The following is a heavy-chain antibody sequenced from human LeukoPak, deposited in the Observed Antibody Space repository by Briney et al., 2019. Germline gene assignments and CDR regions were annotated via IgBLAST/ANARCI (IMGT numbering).Heavy chain of an antibody. CDR1: GFTFSSYG. J-gene: IGHJ4*02. D-gene: IGHD1-26*01. CDR2: IWDDGSSK. Sequence: GGSLRLSCAAFGFTFSSYGMHWARQAPGKGLEWVAVIWDDGSSKYYGDSVKGRFTISRDNSKNALYLQMNSLRAEDTAVYYCAKPTRGSGSFLIDFWGQGTLVTVSS. V-gene: IGHV3-33*06. CDR3: AKPTRGSGSFLIDF.